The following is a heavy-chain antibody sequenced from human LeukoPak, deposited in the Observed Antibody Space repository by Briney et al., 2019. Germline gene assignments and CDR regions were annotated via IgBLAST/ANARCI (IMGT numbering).Heavy chain of an antibody. J-gene: IGHJ6*02. CDR2: ISWISGSI. V-gene: IGHV3-9*01. CDR3: AKAYCSSTSCFWGYYYGMDV. Sequence: GGSLRLSCAASGFTFVDYPMHGVRQAPGRGREGVSGISWISGSIGYADSVKGRFTISRDNAKNSLYLQMNSLRAEDTALYYCAKAYCSSTSCFWGYYYGMDVWGQGTTVTVSS. D-gene: IGHD2-2*01. CDR1: GFTFVDYP.